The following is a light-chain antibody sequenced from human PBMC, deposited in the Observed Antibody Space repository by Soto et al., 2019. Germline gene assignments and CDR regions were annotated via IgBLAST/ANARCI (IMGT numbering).Light chain of an antibody. Sequence: DIQMTQSPSTLSASVGDRVTITCRASQTISSWLAWYQQKPGKAPKLLIYKASSLESGVPSRFSGIGSGTEFTLTISSLQHDDFATYYCQQYNSPYTFGQGTKLEIK. J-gene: IGKJ2*01. V-gene: IGKV1-5*03. CDR3: QQYNSPYT. CDR1: QTISSW. CDR2: KAS.